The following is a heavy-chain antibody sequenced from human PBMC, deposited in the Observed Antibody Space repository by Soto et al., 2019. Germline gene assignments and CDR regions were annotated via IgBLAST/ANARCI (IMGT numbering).Heavy chain of an antibody. D-gene: IGHD3-22*01. CDR1: GFTFSSYS. J-gene: IGHJ3*02. V-gene: IGHV3-48*01. CDR3: ARDRLKDSSGYHAFDI. Sequence: GVSLRLSCAASGFTFSSYSMNWVRQAPGKGLEWVSYITSSSSTIYYADSVKGRFTISRDKAKNSLYLQMNSLRAEDTAVYYCARDRLKDSSGYHAFDIWGQGTMVTVS. CDR2: ITSSSSTI.